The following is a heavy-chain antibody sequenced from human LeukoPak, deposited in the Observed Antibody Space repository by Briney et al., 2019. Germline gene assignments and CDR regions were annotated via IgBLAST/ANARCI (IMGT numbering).Heavy chain of an antibody. Sequence: GGSLRLSCAASGFTFSSYAMSWVRQAPGKGLEWVSAISGSGGSTYYADSVKGRFTISRDNSKNTLYLQMNSLRAEDTAVYYCAKDQAIAVAGTPDYWGQGTLVTVSS. CDR2: ISGSGGST. V-gene: IGHV3-23*01. D-gene: IGHD6-19*01. CDR1: GFTFSSYA. J-gene: IGHJ4*02. CDR3: AKDQAIAVAGTPDY.